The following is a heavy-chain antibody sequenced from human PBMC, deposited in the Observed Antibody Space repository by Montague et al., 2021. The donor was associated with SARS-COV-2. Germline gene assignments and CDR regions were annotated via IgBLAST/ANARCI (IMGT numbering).Heavy chain of an antibody. CDR3: ARESSYSRCSSTSCYTSIWFDP. D-gene: IGHD2-2*02. J-gene: IGHJ5*02. CDR1: GGSISSYY. CDR2: IYYSGST. Sequence: SETLSLTCTVSGGSISSYYWSWIRQPPGKGLEWIGYIYYSGSTNYNPSLKSRVTISVDTSKNQFSLKLSSVTAADTAVYYCARESSYSRCSSTSCYTSIWFDPWGQGTLVTASS. V-gene: IGHV4-59*01.